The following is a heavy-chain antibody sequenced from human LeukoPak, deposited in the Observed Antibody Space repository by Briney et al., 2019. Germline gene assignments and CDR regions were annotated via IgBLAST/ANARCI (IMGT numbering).Heavy chain of an antibody. D-gene: IGHD6-19*01. Sequence: GGSLRLSCAASGFTFSDYYMSWIRQAPGKGLEWVSYISSSGSTIYYADSVKGRFTISRDNAKNSLYLQMNSLRAEDTAVYYCARVRTQWLASPFDYWGQGTLVTASS. V-gene: IGHV3-11*04. CDR3: ARVRTQWLASPFDY. CDR1: GFTFSDYY. J-gene: IGHJ4*02. CDR2: ISSSGSTI.